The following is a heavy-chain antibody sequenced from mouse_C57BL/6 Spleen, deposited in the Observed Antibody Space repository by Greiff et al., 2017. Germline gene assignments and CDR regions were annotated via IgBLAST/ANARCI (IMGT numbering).Heavy chain of an antibody. CDR3: ARLGGLPHCYAMDY. J-gene: IGHJ4*01. V-gene: IGHV1-18*01. D-gene: IGHD2-4*01. CDR1: GYTFTDYN. CDR2: INPNNGGT. Sequence: VQLKESGPELVKPGASVKIPCKASGYTFTDYNMDWVKQSHGKSLEWIGDINPNNGGTIYNQKFKGKATLTVDKSSSTAYMKLRSLTSEDTAVYYCARLGGLPHCYAMDYWGQGTSVTVSS.